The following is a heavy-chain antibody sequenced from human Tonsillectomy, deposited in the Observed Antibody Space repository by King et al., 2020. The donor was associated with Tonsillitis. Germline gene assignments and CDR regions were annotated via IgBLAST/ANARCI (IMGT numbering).Heavy chain of an antibody. CDR1: GGSISSSSYY. Sequence: QLQESGPGLVKPSETLSLTCTVSGGSISSSSYYWGWIRQPPGKGLEWIGSIYYSGSTYYNPSLKSRVTISVDTSKNQFSLKLSSVTAADTAVYYCARQIFYYYYYMDVWGEGTTVTVSS. V-gene: IGHV4-39*01. J-gene: IGHJ6*03. CDR2: IYYSGST. CDR3: ARQIFYYYYYMDV.